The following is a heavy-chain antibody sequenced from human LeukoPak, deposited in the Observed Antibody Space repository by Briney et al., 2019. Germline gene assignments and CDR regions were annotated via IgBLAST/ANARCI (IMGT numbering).Heavy chain of an antibody. D-gene: IGHD6-13*01. CDR3: ARDQVAAAPDY. J-gene: IGHJ4*02. Sequence: GGSLRLSCAASGFTFSSYWMSWVRQAPGKGLEWLANIKQDGSEKYYVDSVKGRFTISRDNAKNSLYLQMNSLRAEDTAVYYCARDQVAAAPDYWGQGTLVTVSS. CDR2: IKQDGSEK. V-gene: IGHV3-7*01. CDR1: GFTFSSYW.